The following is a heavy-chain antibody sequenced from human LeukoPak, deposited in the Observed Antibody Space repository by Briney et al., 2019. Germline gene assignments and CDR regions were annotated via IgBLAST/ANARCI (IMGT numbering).Heavy chain of an antibody. CDR2: IYYSGST. Sequence: PSETLSLTSTVSGDSISPYYWGWVRQPPGKVLEWIGYIYYSGSTTYNPSLRSRVTLSVDPSKNQFCLKLSSVTAADTAVYYCARDKQPGDYWGQGTLVTVSS. CDR1: GDSISPYY. CDR3: ARDKQPGDY. J-gene: IGHJ4*02. D-gene: IGHD5-18*01. V-gene: IGHV4-59*01.